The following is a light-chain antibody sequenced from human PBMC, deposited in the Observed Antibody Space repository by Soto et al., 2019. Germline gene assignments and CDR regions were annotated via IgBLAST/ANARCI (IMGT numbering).Light chain of an antibody. Sequence: QSVLTQPPSVSAPPGQKVTISCSGSGYNVGSNFVSWYQHLPGTSAKLLIYDNNKRPSGIPDRFSGSKSATSATLGITGLQTGDDADYYCATWDSKMSVVLIGGGTKLTVL. CDR2: DNN. V-gene: IGLV1-51*01. J-gene: IGLJ2*01. CDR1: GYNVGSNF. CDR3: ATWDSKMSVVL.